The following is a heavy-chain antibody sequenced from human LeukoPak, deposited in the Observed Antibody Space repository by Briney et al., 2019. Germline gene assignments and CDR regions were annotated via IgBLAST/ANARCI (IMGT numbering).Heavy chain of an antibody. Sequence: ASVTVSFKASGYTFTVYYMHWVRQAPGQGLEWMGWINPNSGGTNYAQKFQGRVTITRDTSISTAYMELSRLRSDDTAVYYCAREYDSSGYSYYGMDVWGQGTTVTVSS. D-gene: IGHD3-22*01. V-gene: IGHV1-2*02. CDR1: GYTFTVYY. CDR2: INPNSGGT. CDR3: AREYDSSGYSYYGMDV. J-gene: IGHJ6*02.